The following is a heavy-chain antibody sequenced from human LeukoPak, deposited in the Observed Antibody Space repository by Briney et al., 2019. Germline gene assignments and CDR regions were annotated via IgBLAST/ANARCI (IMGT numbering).Heavy chain of an antibody. V-gene: IGHV4-39*07. CDR1: GGSISSSDYY. Sequence: SETLSLTCTVSGGSISSSDYYWGWVRQPPGKGLEWIGSFYHSGSTYYNSSLKSRVTISVDTSKNQFSLKLSSVTAADTAVYYCARGRRQLWFEYYYMDVWGKGTTVTVSS. J-gene: IGHJ6*03. CDR2: FYHSGST. CDR3: ARGRRQLWFEYYYMDV. D-gene: IGHD5-18*01.